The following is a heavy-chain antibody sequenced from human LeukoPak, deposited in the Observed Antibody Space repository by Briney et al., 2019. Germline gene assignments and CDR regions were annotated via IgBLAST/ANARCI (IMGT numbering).Heavy chain of an antibody. CDR1: GYTFTDYY. CDR2: VNPNSGDT. V-gene: IGHV1-2*02. Sequence: ASVKVSCKASGYTFTDYYIHWVRQAPGEGLQWMRWVNPNSGDTNYAQKFQDRVTMTRDTSISTAYMELSRLRSDDTAVYYCARRIAAPGNDAFDIWGQGTMVTVSS. D-gene: IGHD6-13*01. J-gene: IGHJ3*02. CDR3: ARRIAAPGNDAFDI.